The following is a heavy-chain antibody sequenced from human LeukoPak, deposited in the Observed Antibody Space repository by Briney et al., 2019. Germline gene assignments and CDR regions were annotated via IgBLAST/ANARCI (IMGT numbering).Heavy chain of an antibody. J-gene: IGHJ3*02. CDR3: ATWRGIDYGDRNDGAFDI. D-gene: IGHD4-17*01. V-gene: IGHV3-64*02. Sequence: GGSLRLSCAASGFTFSSYAMYWVRQAPGKGLEYVSAISSNGGSTNYADSVEGRFTVSRDNSKNTLFLQVGSLRAEDMAVYYCATWRGIDYGDRNDGAFDIWGQGTMVTVSS. CDR1: GFTFSSYA. CDR2: ISSNGGST.